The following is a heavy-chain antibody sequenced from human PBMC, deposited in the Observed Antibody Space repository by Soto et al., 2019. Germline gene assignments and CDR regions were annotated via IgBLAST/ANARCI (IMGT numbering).Heavy chain of an antibody. CDR3: AKGGSSDWYFDL. Sequence: ASVKVSCKSSGYTFTSYGINCVRQAPGQGLEWMGIINPSGGSTNYAQKFQGRVTMTRDTSTSTVYMELSSLRSEDTAVYYCAKGGSSDWYFDLWGRGTLVTVSS. D-gene: IGHD3-16*01. J-gene: IGHJ2*01. CDR1: GYTFTSYG. CDR2: INPSGGST. V-gene: IGHV1-46*03.